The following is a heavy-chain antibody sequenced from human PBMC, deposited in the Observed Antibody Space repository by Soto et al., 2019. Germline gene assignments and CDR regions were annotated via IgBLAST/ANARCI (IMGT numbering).Heavy chain of an antibody. CDR2: ISYDGSKT. D-gene: IGHD6-13*01. J-gene: IGHJ5*02. CDR3: ATDGAATGNPLLVSEFDP. Sequence: VQLVESGGGVVQPGRSLGLSCAASGFTFSNNGMHWVRQAPGKGLEWVAVISYDGSKTYYADSVKGRFTISRDNYKNTLYLQMNSLRAEDTAVYYCATDGAATGNPLLVSEFDPWGQGTLFTVSS. V-gene: IGHV3-30*03. CDR1: GFTFSNNG.